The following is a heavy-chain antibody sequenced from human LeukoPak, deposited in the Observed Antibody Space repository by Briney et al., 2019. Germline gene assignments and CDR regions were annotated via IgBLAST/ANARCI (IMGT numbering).Heavy chain of an antibody. CDR3: GRDRSGGSYNTGYFDY. D-gene: IGHD1-26*01. V-gene: IGHV1-69*01. CDR2: IIPIFGTA. Sequence: ASVKVSCKASGGTFSSYAISWVRQAPGQGLEWMGGIIPIFGTANYAQKFQGRVTITADESTSTAYMELRSLRSDDTAVYYCGRDRSGGSYNTGYFDYWGQGTLVTVSS. J-gene: IGHJ4*02. CDR1: GGTFSSYA.